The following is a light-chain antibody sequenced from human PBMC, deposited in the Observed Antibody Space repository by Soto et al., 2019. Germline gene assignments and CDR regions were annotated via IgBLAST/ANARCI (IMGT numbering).Light chain of an antibody. Sequence: ENVLTQSPGTLSLSPGERATLSCRASQSVTNSFFAWYQQKPGQAPRLLIYGVSSRATGIPDRFSGSGSGTDFTLTISRLEPEDFVVYYCQQYSTLPHTFXQGTKL. CDR1: QSVTNSF. CDR2: GVS. J-gene: IGKJ2*01. V-gene: IGKV3-20*01. CDR3: QQYSTLPHT.